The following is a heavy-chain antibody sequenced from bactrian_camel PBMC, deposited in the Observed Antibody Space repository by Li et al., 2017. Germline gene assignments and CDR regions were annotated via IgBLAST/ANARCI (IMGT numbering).Heavy chain of an antibody. V-gene: IGHV3S31*01. D-gene: IGHD3*01. CDR3: VTDPCPSPVEWARR. CDR2: LNIGGGSI. Sequence: DVQLVESGGGLVQPGGSLRLSCAASGFTFSKYGMTWVRRAPGKGPEWVSSLNIGGGSIHYKESVTGRFTISWDDAKNTLYLQMNSLRTEDTAVYYCVTDPCPSPVEWARRLGPGDPGHRL. J-gene: IGHJ4*01. CDR1: GFTFSKYG.